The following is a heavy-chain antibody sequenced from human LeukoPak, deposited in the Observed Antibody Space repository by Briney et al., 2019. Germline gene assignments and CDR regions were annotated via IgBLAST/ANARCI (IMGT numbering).Heavy chain of an antibody. V-gene: IGHV4-39*07. CDR2: IYYSGST. D-gene: IGHD3-22*01. J-gene: IGHJ4*02. CDR3: AREGVTYDSSGYYGY. Sequence: SETLSLTCTVSGYSISSSSYYWGWIRQPPGKGLEWIGSIYYSGSTYYNPSLKSRVTISVDTSKNQFSLKLSSVTAADTAVYYCAREGVTYDSSGYYGYRGQGTLVTVSS. CDR1: GYSISSSSYY.